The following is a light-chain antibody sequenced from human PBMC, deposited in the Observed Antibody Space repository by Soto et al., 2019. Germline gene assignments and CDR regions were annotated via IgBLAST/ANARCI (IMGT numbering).Light chain of an antibody. V-gene: IGLV2-14*01. Sequence: QSALTQPASVPGSPGQSITISCTGTSSDVGGYNYVSWYQQHPGKAPKLMIYEVSNRPSGVSNRFSGSKSGNTASLTISGLQAEEEADYYCSSYTTSSTHWVFGGGTKLTVL. CDR1: SSDVGGYNY. CDR2: EVS. J-gene: IGLJ3*02. CDR3: SSYTTSSTHWV.